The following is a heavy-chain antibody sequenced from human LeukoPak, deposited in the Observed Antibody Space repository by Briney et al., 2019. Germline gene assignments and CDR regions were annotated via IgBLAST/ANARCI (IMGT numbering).Heavy chain of an antibody. CDR1: GVSISSGSYY. CDR3: AREGYYDRSGYREY. CDR2: IYITGST. J-gene: IGHJ4*02. V-gene: IGHV4-61*02. D-gene: IGHD3-22*01. Sequence: SETLSLTCTVSGVSISSGSYYWVWIRQPAGKGLEWIGRIYITGSTNYNPSFKIRVTISVDTSKNQFSLKLSSVTAADKAVYYCAREGYYDRSGYREYWGQGTLVTVSS.